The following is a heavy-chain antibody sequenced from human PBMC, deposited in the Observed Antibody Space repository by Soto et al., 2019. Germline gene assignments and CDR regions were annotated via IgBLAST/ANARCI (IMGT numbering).Heavy chain of an antibody. CDR1: GFTFSSYA. D-gene: IGHD1-1*01. V-gene: IGHV3-23*01. CDR3: AKDFAWNDILFDY. J-gene: IGHJ4*02. Sequence: PGGSLRLSCAASGFTFSSYAMSWVRQAPGKGLEWASAISGSGGSTYYADSVKGRFTISRDNSKNTLYLQMNSLRAEDTAVYYCAKDFAWNDILFDYWGQGTLVTVSS. CDR2: ISGSGGST.